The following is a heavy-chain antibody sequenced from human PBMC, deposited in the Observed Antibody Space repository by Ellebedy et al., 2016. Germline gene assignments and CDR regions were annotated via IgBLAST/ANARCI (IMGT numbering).Heavy chain of an antibody. J-gene: IGHJ4*02. D-gene: IGHD4-23*01. CDR1: GGTFSSYA. V-gene: IGHV1-8*02. CDR2: MNPNSGNT. CDR3: ARVGDYGGQGERFDY. Sequence: ASVKVSCKASGGTFSSYAISWVRQATGQGLEWMGWMNPNSGNTGYAQKFQGRVTMTRNTSISTAYMELSSLRSEDTAVYYCARVGDYGGQGERFDYWGQGTLVTVSS.